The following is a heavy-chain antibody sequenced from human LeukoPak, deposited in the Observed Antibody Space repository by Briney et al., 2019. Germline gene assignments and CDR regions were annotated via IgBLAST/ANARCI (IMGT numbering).Heavy chain of an antibody. CDR2: ISSSSRTI. D-gene: IGHD5-18*01. CDR1: GFTFSDYS. V-gene: IGHV3-48*01. Sequence: GGSLRLSCAASGFTFSDYSMNWVRQAPGKGLEWLSYISSSSRTIYYADSVRGRFTVSRDNAKDSLYLQLNSLRAEDTAVYYCAKDTGYSYGYGFQQTEFDYWGQGTLVTVSS. J-gene: IGHJ4*02. CDR3: AKDTGYSYGYGFQQTEFDY.